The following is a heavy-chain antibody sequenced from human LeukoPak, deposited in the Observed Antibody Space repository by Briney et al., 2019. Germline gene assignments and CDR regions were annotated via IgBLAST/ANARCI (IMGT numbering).Heavy chain of an antibody. CDR3: ARDRAIAAAGGGYYYYMDV. V-gene: IGHV1-69*05. CDR2: IIPIFGTA. Sequence: GSSVKVSCKASGGTFSSYAISWVRRAPGQGLEWMGGIIPIFGTANYAQKFQGRVTITTDESTSTAYMELSSLRSEDTAVYYCARDRAIAAAGGGYYYYMDVWGKGTTVTVSS. D-gene: IGHD6-13*01. CDR1: GGTFSSYA. J-gene: IGHJ6*03.